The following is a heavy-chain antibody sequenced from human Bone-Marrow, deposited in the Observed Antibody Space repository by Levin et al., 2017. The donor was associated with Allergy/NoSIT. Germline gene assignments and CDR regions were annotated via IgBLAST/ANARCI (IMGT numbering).Heavy chain of an antibody. Sequence: PGGSLRLSCETSGFNFSNFWMHWVRQVPGKGLVWVSRINSDGSSIDYADSVKGRFTISRDSAKKTLSLQMNNLRAEDTAVYFCAKDDIIMLSAWGQGTLVTVSS. D-gene: IGHD3-10*01. V-gene: IGHV3-74*01. CDR3: AKDDIIMLSA. CDR2: INSDGSSI. J-gene: IGHJ5*02. CDR1: GFNFSNFW.